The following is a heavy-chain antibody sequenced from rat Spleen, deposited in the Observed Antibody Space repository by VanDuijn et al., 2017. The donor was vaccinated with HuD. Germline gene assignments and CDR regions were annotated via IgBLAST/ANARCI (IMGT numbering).Heavy chain of an antibody. D-gene: IGHD1-4*01. Sequence: EVQLVESDGGLVQPGRSLKLSCAASGFTFSDYYMAWVRQAPTKGLEWVATISYDGSSTYYRDSVKGRFTISRDNAKSTLYLQMDSLRSEDTATYYCARHDRELYVMDAWGQGASVTVSS. CDR2: ISYDGSST. CDR3: ARHDRELYVMDA. V-gene: IGHV5-29*01. CDR1: GFTFSDYY. J-gene: IGHJ4*01.